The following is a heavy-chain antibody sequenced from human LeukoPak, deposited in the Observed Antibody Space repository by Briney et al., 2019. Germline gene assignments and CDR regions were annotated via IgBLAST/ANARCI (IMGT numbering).Heavy chain of an antibody. V-gene: IGHV1-18*01. D-gene: IGHD6-6*01. CDR2: ISAYNGNT. CDR3: ARESAIAARPRVDY. Sequence: ASVKVSCKASGYTFTSYGISWVRQAPGRGLEWMGWISAYNGNTNYAQKLQGRVTMTTDTSTSTAYMELRSLRSDDTAVYYCARESAIAARPRVDYWGQGTLVTVSS. CDR1: GYTFTSYG. J-gene: IGHJ4*02.